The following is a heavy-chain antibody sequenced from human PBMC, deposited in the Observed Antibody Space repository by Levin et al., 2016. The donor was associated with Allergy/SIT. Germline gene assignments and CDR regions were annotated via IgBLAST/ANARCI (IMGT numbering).Heavy chain of an antibody. CDR3: ARGGIQLWFSYWYFDL. V-gene: IGHV4-34*01. CDR2: INHSGST. CDR1: GGSFSGYY. J-gene: IGHJ2*01. Sequence: GSLRLSCAVYGGSFSGYYWSWIRQPPGKGLEWIGEINHSGSTNYNPSLKSRVTISVDTSKNQFSLKLSSVTAADTAVYYCARGGIQLWFSYWYFDLWGRGTLVTVSS. D-gene: IGHD5-18*01.